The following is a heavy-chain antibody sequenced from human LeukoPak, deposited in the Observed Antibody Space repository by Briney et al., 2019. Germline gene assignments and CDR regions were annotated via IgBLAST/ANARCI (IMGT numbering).Heavy chain of an antibody. CDR3: ARGGSGISNTFDI. V-gene: IGHV4-59*01. J-gene: IGHJ3*02. D-gene: IGHD3-10*01. CDR2: LYYSGST. Sequence: SETLSLTCSVSGGSISSYYWSWIRQPPGKGLEWIGYLYYSGSTNSNPSLKSRVTMSVDTSKNQFSLKLRSVTAADTAVYYCARGGSGISNTFDIWGQGTMVTVSS. CDR1: GGSISSYY.